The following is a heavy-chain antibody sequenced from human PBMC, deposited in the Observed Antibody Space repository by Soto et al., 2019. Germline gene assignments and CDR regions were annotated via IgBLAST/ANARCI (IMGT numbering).Heavy chain of an antibody. J-gene: IGHJ3*02. V-gene: IGHV3-74*01. Sequence: EVQLVESGGDLVQPGGSLRLFCAAAGFIFRRYWMHWVRQAPGKGLEWVSRITDNGRSTSYADSVKGRFTIFRDNAKNMVYLQMNSLRSEVTAVYYCVTLLQYAYAFDIWGQGTVVTVSS. D-gene: IGHD3-16*01. CDR3: VTLLQYAYAFDI. CDR1: GFIFRRYW. CDR2: ITDNGRST.